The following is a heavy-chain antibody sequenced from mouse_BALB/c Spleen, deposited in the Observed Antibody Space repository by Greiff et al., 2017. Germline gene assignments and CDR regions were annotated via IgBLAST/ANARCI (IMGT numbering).Heavy chain of an antibody. CDR1: GFTFSSYA. J-gene: IGHJ2*01. Sequence: EVQGVESGGGLVKPGGSLKLSCAASGFTFSSYAMSWVRQTPEKRLEWVASISSGGSTYYPDSVKGRFTISRDNARNILYLQMSSLRSEDTAMYYCAREYYGLDYWGQGTTLTVSS. D-gene: IGHD1-1*01. CDR3: AREYYGLDY. CDR2: ISSGGST. V-gene: IGHV5-6-5*01.